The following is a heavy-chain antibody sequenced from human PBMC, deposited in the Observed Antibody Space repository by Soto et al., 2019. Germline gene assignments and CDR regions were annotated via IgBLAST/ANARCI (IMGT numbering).Heavy chain of an antibody. CDR2: IKQDGSEK. CDR1: GFTFSSYW. V-gene: IGHV3-7*01. J-gene: IGHJ5*02. D-gene: IGHD5-12*01. CDR3: ARGYSGYDFHWFDP. Sequence: GGSLRLSCAASGFTFSSYWMSWVRQAPGKGLEWVANIKQDGSEKYYVDSVKGRFTISRDNAKNSLYLQMNSLRAEDTTVYYCARGYSGYDFHWFDPWGQGTLVTVSS.